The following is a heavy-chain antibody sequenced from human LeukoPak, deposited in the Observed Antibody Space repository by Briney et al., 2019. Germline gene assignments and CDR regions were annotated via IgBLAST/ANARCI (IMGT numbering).Heavy chain of an antibody. D-gene: IGHD3-22*01. CDR2: ISYDGSNK. J-gene: IGHJ4*02. CDR3: ARGGHYYDSSSFDY. Sequence: TGGSLRLSCAASGFTFSSYAMHWVRQAPGKGLEWVAVISYDGSNKYYADSVKGRFTISRDNSKNTLYLQMNSLRAEDTAVYYCARGGHYYDSSSFDYWGQGTLVTVSS. CDR1: GFTFSSYA. V-gene: IGHV3-30-3*01.